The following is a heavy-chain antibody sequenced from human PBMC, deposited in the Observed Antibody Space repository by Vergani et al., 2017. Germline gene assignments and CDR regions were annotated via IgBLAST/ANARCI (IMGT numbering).Heavy chain of an antibody. V-gene: IGHV1-8*01. D-gene: IGHD6-13*01. CDR3: ARYSSSWYGTYYYYYYGMDV. CDR1: GYTFTSYD. Sequence: QVQLVQSGAEVKKPGASVKVSCKASGYTFTSYDINWVRQATGQGLEWMGWMNPNSGNTGYAQKFQGRVTMTRNTSISTAYMELSSLRSDDTAVYYCARYSSSWYGTYYYYYYGMDVWGQGTTVTVSS. J-gene: IGHJ6*02. CDR2: MNPNSGNT.